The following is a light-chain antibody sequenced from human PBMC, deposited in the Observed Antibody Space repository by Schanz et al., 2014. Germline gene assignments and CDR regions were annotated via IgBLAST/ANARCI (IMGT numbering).Light chain of an antibody. CDR1: SSDVGGYNY. Sequence: QSALTQPPSASGSPGQSVTISCTGTSSDVGGYNYVSWYQQHPGKAPKLMIYEVNKRPSGVPDRFSGSKSGTSASLAITGLQAEDEADYYCQSYDRSLSAWVFGGGTKLTVL. CDR2: EVN. J-gene: IGLJ3*02. V-gene: IGLV2-8*01. CDR3: QSYDRSLSAWV.